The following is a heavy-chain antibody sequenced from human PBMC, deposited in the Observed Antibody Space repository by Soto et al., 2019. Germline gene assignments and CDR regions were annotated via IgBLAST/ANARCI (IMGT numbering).Heavy chain of an antibody. CDR2: ISSSGTYI. CDR3: VRAGHVFDVHYYGMDL. CDR1: GFTFNDYS. V-gene: IGHV3-21*01. Sequence: PGGSLRLSCEASGFTFNDYSMDWVRQAPEKGLEWVSSISSSGTYIYYADSVKGRFAISRDNANNVMYLPMDTLRAEDTAVYYCVRAGHVFDVHYYGMDLWGQGTTVTVSS. D-gene: IGHD3-10*01. J-gene: IGHJ6*02.